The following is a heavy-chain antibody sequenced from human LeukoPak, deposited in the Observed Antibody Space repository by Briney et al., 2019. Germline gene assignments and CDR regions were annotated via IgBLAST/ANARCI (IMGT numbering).Heavy chain of an antibody. CDR3: AKGSGYYGSGSYSLDY. CDR1: GYTFTGYY. J-gene: IGHJ4*02. V-gene: IGHV1-2*02. D-gene: IGHD3-10*01. CDR2: INPNSGGT. Sequence: GASVKVSCKASGYTFTGYYMHWVRQAPGQGLEWMGWINPNSGGTNYAQKFQGRVTMTRDTSISTAYMELSRLRSDDTAVYYCAKGSGYYGSGSYSLDYWGQGTLVTVSS.